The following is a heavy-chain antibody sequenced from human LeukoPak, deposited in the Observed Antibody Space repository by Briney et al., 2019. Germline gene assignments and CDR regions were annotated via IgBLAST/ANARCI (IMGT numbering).Heavy chain of an antibody. Sequence: GGSLRLSCVASGFTFNNYAMTWVRQAPGQGLEWVSAISGSGNSTYYADSVKGRFTISRDNSKNTLHLQMNTLRAEDTALYYCARGQYCSSTSCYVIGAFDIWGQGTMVTVSS. CDR2: ISGSGNST. J-gene: IGHJ3*02. CDR3: ARGQYCSSTSCYVIGAFDI. CDR1: GFTFNNYA. V-gene: IGHV3-23*01. D-gene: IGHD2-2*01.